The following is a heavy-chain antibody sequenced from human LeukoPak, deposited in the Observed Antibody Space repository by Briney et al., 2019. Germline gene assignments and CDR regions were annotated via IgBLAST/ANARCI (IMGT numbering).Heavy chain of an antibody. V-gene: IGHV3-30-3*01. CDR2: MSSDGNAM. D-gene: IGHD3-22*01. CDR1: GFTLTAYL. Sequence: GGSLRLSCAASGFTLTAYLIHWVRQAPGKGLEWVAVMSSDGNAMFYADSVKGRFIISRDNSKNTLYLQMNSLRAEDTAVYYCVRESEYDHSASFDYWGQGTLVTVSS. CDR3: VRESEYDHSASFDY. J-gene: IGHJ4*02.